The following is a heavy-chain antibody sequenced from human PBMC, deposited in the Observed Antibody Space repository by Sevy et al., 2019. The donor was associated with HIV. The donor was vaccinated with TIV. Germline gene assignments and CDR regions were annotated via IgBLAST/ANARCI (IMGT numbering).Heavy chain of an antibody. J-gene: IGHJ4*02. CDR3: TTDREYSDFKGGFDY. CDR2: IRSNTEGGTT. D-gene: IGHD4-17*01. CDR1: GLTFTDAW. V-gene: IGHV3-15*01. Sequence: GGSLRLSCAASGLTFTDAWMAWVRQAPGKGLEWVGRIRSNTEGGTTEYAAPLKGRFTISRDDSKNTMYLQMNILKSADTAVYYCTTDREYSDFKGGFDYWGRGTLVTVSS.